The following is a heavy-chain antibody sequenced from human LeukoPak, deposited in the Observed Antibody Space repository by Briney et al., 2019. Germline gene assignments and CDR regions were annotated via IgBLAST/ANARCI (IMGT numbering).Heavy chain of an antibody. CDR2: ISGSGGST. V-gene: IGHV3-23*01. J-gene: IGHJ6*02. CDR1: GFTFSSYA. CDR3: ASPSRGYSYGYYYYYGMDV. D-gene: IGHD5-18*01. Sequence: GGSLRLSCAASGFTFSSYAMSWVRQAPGKGLEWVSAISGSGGSTYYADSVKGRFTISRDNSKNTLYLQMNSLRAEDTAVYYCASPSRGYSYGYYYYYGMDVWGQGTTVTVPS.